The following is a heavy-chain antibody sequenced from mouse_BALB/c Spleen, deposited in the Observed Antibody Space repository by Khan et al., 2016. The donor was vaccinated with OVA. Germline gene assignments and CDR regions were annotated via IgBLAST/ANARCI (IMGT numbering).Heavy chain of an antibody. J-gene: IGHJ4*01. V-gene: IGHV1-18*01. D-gene: IGHD3-3*01. CDR2: INPKNGVT. CDR3: AREAGRY. CDR1: GYTFIEYT. Sequence: EVQLQQSGPELVKPGASVKISCKTAGYTFIEYTLHWVKQSHGKSLEWIGVINPKNGVTSYNQKFKGKATLTVDKSSRTAYMEFRSLTSDDSAVYYCAREAGRYWGQGTPVTVSS.